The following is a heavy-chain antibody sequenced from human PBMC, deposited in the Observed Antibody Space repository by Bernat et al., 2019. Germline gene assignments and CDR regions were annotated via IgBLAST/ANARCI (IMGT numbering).Heavy chain of an antibody. CDR1: GFTFSSYW. J-gene: IGHJ4*02. Sequence: EVQLVESGGGLVQPGGSLRLSCAASGFTFSSYWMHWVRQAPGKGLVWVARINRDGSITTYADSVRDRFTTSRDNAKNTLFLQMTSLTAEDTAVYYCVRIGYSTSSLGIDYWGQGALVSVSS. CDR3: VRIGYSTSSLGIDY. D-gene: IGHD6-6*01. CDR2: INRDGSIT. V-gene: IGHV3-74*01.